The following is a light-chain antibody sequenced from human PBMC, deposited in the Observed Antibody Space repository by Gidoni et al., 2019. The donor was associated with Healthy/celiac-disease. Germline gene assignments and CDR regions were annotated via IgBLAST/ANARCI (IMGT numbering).Light chain of an antibody. Sequence: QSVLTQPPSVSGAPGQRVTISCTGSSPNIGAGYDVPGYQQLPGTAPKLLINGNSNRPSGVPDRFSGSKSGTSASLAITGLQAEDEADYYCQSYDSSLSGYVVFGGGTKLTVL. CDR1: SPNIGAGYD. CDR2: GNS. J-gene: IGLJ2*01. V-gene: IGLV1-40*01. CDR3: QSYDSSLSGYVV.